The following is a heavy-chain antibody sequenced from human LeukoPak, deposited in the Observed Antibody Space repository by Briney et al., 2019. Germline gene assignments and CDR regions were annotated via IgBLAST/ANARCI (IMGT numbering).Heavy chain of an antibody. CDR2: ISGSGGST. V-gene: IGHV3-23*01. CDR3: AKLGDILTGYPYYFDY. J-gene: IGHJ4*02. Sequence: GGSLRLSCAASGFTFSSYWMSWVRQAPGKGLEWVSAISGSGGSTYYADSVKGRFTISRDNSKNTLYLQMSSLRAEDTAVYYCAKLGDILTGYPYYFDYWGQGTLVTVSS. D-gene: IGHD3-9*01. CDR1: GFTFSSYW.